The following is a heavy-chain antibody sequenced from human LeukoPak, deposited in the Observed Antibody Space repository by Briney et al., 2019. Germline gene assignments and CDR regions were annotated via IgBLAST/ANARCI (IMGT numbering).Heavy chain of an antibody. Sequence: QPGGSLRLSCAASGFTFSSYAMSWVRQAPGKGLEWVSAISGSGGSTYYADSVKGRFTISRDNSKNTLYLQMNSLRAEDTAVYYCAKDGPMGRVVIGYFQHWGQGTLVTVSS. CDR1: GFTFSSYA. V-gene: IGHV3-23*01. D-gene: IGHD3-3*01. CDR3: AKDGPMGRVVIGYFQH. J-gene: IGHJ1*01. CDR2: ISGSGGST.